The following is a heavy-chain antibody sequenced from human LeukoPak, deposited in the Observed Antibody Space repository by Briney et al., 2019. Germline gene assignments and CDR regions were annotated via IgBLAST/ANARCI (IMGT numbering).Heavy chain of an antibody. CDR2: ISWNSGSI. CDR3: AKASPYGDYVDY. CDR1: GFTFDDYA. D-gene: IGHD4-17*01. J-gene: IGHJ4*02. V-gene: IGHV3-9*01. Sequence: PGGSLRLSCAASGFTFDDYAMHWVRQAPGKGLEWVSGISWNSGSIGYADSVKGRFTISRDNAKNSLYLQMNSLRAEDTALYYCAKASPYGDYVDYWGQGTLVTVSS.